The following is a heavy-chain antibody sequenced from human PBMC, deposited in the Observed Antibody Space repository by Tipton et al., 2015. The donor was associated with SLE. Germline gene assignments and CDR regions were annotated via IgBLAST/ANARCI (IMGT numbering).Heavy chain of an antibody. Sequence: TLSLTCTVSGGSISSGSYYWSWIRQPAGKGLEWIGRIYTSGSTNYNPSLKSRVTISVDTSKNQFSLKLSSVTAADTAVYYCARSDRGGYYYYYMDVWGKETTVTVSS. CDR2: IYTSGST. J-gene: IGHJ6*03. CDR1: GGSISSGSYY. V-gene: IGHV4-61*02. D-gene: IGHD2-15*01. CDR3: ARSDRGGYYYYYMDV.